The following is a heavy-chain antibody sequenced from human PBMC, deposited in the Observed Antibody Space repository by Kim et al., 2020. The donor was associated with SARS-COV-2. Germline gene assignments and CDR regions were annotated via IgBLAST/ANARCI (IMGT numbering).Heavy chain of an antibody. D-gene: IGHD1-26*01. CDR3: ARTKVGAYHFDY. V-gene: IGHV1-18*01. J-gene: IGHJ4*02. Sequence: NYAQELQGRVTMTTDTSTSTAYMELRSLRSDDTAVYYCARTKVGAYHFDYWGQGTLVTVSS.